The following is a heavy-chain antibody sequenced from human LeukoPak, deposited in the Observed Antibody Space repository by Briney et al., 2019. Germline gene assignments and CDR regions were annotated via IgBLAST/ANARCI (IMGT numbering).Heavy chain of an antibody. CDR2: ITSSGSTI. CDR3: AELGITMIGGV. V-gene: IGHV3-48*03. J-gene: IGHJ6*04. Sequence: PGGSLRLSCATSGFTFSAYDMNWARQAPGKGLEWVSHITSSGSTIYYADSVKGRFTISRDNAKNSLYLQMNSLRAEDTAVYYCAELGITMIGGVWGKGTTVTISS. CDR1: GFTFSAYD. D-gene: IGHD3-10*02.